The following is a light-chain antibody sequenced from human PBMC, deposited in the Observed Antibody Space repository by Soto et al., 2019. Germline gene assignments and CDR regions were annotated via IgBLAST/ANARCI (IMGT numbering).Light chain of an antibody. CDR1: RRGITD. CDR3: QRSGKSPIT. Sequence: FPATPSDSPGATATHSCRASRRGITDLAGYQQKPGRAPRLLIYGASNRAAGVPAGFIGSGSRTDFTLTTSSRVAEEDAVVYCRQRSGKSPITFGQGTRLEIK. J-gene: IGKJ5*01. CDR2: GAS. V-gene: IGKV3-11*01.